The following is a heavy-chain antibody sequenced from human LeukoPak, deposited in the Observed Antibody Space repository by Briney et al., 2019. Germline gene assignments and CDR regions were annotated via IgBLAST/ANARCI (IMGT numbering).Heavy chain of an antibody. CDR2: IYYSGST. CDR1: GGSISSSSYY. J-gene: IGHJ6*03. Sequence: SETLSLTCTVSGGSISSSSYYWGWIRQPPGKGLEWIGSIYYSGSTYYNPSLKSRVTISVDTSKNQFSLKLSSVTAADTAVYYCPRITMIVAPHRSYYYMDVWGKGTTVTVSS. D-gene: IGHD3-22*01. V-gene: IGHV4-39*01. CDR3: PRITMIVAPHRSYYYMDV.